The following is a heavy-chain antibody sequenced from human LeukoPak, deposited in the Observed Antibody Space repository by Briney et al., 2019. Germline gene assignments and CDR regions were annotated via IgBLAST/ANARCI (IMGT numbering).Heavy chain of an antibody. CDR3: ARYLDFRADYYFDY. V-gene: IGHV3-7*01. J-gene: IGHJ4*02. D-gene: IGHD3/OR15-3a*01. Sequence: PGGSLRLSCAASGFIFSGYWMTWVRQAPGKGLEWVANMEQDGSERYYVDSVKGRFTISRDNAKSSLYLQMNSLRVEDTAVYYCARYLDFRADYYFDYWGQGTLVTVSS. CDR1: GFIFSGYW. CDR2: MEQDGSER.